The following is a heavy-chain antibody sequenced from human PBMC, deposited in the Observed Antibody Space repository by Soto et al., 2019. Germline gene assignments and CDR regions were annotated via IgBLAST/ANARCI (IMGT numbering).Heavy chain of an antibody. CDR1: GGTFSSYA. D-gene: IGHD6-19*01. V-gene: IGHV1-69*12. J-gene: IGHJ5*02. Sequence: QVQLVQSGAEVKKPGSSVKVSCKASGGTFSSYAISWVRQAPGQGLEWMGGIIPIFGTANYAQKFQGRVTITAEESTSTAYIELSSLRAEDTAVYYCALSAHAVADPGDWFDPWGQGTLVTVSS. CDR2: IIPIFGTA. CDR3: ALSAHAVADPGDWFDP.